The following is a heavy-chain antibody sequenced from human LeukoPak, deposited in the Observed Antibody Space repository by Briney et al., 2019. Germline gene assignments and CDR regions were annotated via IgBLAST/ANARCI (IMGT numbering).Heavy chain of an antibody. CDR1: GDSVSTNIAA. V-gene: IGHV6-1*01. CDR3: LRWHHNLHRFDP. Sequence: SQTLSLTCAISGDSVSTNIAAWNWIRQSPLRGLEWLGRTYYMSKWSYDYAVSVKSRITIIPDTAKNQVSLQLRSATPEDTAVYYCLRWHHNLHRFDPWGQGTLVTVSS. CDR2: TYYMSKWSY. D-gene: IGHD1-1*01. J-gene: IGHJ5*02.